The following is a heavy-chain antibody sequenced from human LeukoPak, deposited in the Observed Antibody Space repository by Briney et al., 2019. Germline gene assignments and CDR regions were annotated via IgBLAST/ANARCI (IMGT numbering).Heavy chain of an antibody. Sequence: SETLSLTCTVSGGSISSSSYYWGWIRQPPGKGLEWIGSIYYSGSTYYNPSLKSRVTISVDTSKNQFSLKLSSVTAADTAVYYCAGLSRDFWSGYAPFDYWGQGTLVTVSS. CDR3: AGLSRDFWSGYAPFDY. J-gene: IGHJ4*02. V-gene: IGHV4-39*01. D-gene: IGHD3-3*01. CDR1: GGSISSSSYY. CDR2: IYYSGST.